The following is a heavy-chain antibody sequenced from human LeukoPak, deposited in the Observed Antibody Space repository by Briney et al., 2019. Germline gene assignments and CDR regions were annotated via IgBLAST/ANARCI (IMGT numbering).Heavy chain of an antibody. CDR1: GGSISSGSYY. D-gene: IGHD3-22*01. Sequence: ASETLSLTCSVSGGSISSGSYYWSWIRQPAGKGLEWIGRIYTSGSTNYNPSHKSRVTISVDTSKNQFSLKLSSVTAADTAVYYCARNYYDSSGYYSNFDYWGQGTLVTVSS. CDR2: IYTSGST. J-gene: IGHJ4*02. CDR3: ARNYYDSSGYYSNFDY. V-gene: IGHV4-61*02.